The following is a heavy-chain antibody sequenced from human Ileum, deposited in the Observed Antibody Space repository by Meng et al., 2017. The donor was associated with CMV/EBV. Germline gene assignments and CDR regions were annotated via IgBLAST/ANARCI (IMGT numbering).Heavy chain of an antibody. V-gene: IGHV6-1*01. J-gene: IGHJ4*02. D-gene: IGHD6-6*01. Sequence: QQSAPGIVEPSQTHAPTLYISWDSVSTNHVSWNWIRQYPLRGLEWLGRTAYRSKWDYEYSVSVESRITISPDTSKNQFSLHLRSVTPEDTAIYYCARESELLRFDHWGQGTLVTVSS. CDR3: ARESELLRFDH. CDR1: WDSVSTNHVS. CDR2: TAYRSKWDY.